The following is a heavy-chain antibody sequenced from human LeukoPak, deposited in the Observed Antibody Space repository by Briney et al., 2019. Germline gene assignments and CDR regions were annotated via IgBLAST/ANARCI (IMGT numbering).Heavy chain of an antibody. J-gene: IGHJ4*02. CDR1: GGSFSGYY. D-gene: IGHD3-22*01. Sequence: SETLSLTCAVYGGSFSGYYWSWIRQPPGKGLEWIGEINHSGSTNYNPSLKSRVTISVDTSKNQFSLKLCPVTAADTAVYYCAREDSGYYYGIRYWGQGTLVTVSS. CDR2: INHSGST. V-gene: IGHV4-34*01. CDR3: AREDSGYYYGIRY.